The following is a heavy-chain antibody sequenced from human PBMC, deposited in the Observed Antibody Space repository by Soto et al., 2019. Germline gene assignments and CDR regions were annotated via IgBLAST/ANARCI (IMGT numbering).Heavy chain of an antibody. V-gene: IGHV3-48*03. CDR1: GFTFSSYE. CDR3: AREPSVGDYYYYYGMDV. CDR2: ISSSGSTI. Sequence: EVQLVESGGGLVQPGGSLRLSCAASGFTFSSYEMNWVRQAPGKGLEWVSYISSSGSTIYYADSVKGRFTISRDNAKNSLYLQMNSLRAEDTAVYYCAREPSVGDYYYYYGMDVWGQGTTVTVSS. J-gene: IGHJ6*02. D-gene: IGHD2-21*02.